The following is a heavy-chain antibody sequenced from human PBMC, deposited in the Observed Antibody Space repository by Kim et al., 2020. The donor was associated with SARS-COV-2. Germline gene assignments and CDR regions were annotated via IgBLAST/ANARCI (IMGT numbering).Heavy chain of an antibody. Sequence: GGSLRLSCAASGFSFGDYGMHWVRQAPGKGLEWVSGLSENSGSIGYADSVKGRFTISRDNAKNYLYLQMNSLRPEDTALYFCAKQSSGWQYFDSWGQGT. CDR2: LSENSGSI. V-gene: IGHV3-9*01. CDR1: GFSFGDYG. J-gene: IGHJ4*02. D-gene: IGHD6-25*01. CDR3: AKQSSGWQYFDS.